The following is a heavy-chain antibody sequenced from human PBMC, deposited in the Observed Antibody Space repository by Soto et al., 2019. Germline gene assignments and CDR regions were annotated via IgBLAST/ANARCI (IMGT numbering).Heavy chain of an antibody. J-gene: IGHJ4*02. CDR2: INAGNGNT. CDR1: GYTFTSYS. D-gene: IGHD5-18*01. CDR3: AREGYSYGYGAFDY. V-gene: IGHV1-3*01. Sequence: ASVKVSCKASGYTFTSYSMHWVLQAPGQRLEWMGWINAGNGNTKYSQKFQGRVTITRDTSASTAYMELSSLRSEDTAVYYCAREGYSYGYGAFDYWGQGTLVTVSS.